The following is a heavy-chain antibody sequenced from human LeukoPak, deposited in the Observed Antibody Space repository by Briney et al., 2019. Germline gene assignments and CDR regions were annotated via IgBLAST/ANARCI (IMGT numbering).Heavy chain of an antibody. CDR1: GFIFINFV. CDR2: ISRSGAVT. V-gene: IGHV3-64*04. Sequence: GGSLRLSCSASGFIFINFVVHWVRQAPGKGLEYVSFISRSGAVTSYADSVRGRFTISRDNSKNSLYLQMNGLRTEDTALYYCANEGPIAVANYFDYWGQGTLVTVSS. CDR3: ANEGPIAVANYFDY. D-gene: IGHD6-19*01. J-gene: IGHJ4*02.